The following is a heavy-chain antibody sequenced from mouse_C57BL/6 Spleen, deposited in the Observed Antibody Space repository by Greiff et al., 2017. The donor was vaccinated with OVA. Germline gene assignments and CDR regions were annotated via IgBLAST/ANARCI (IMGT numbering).Heavy chain of an antibody. CDR1: GSTFTSYW. D-gene: IGHD2-13*01. J-gene: IGHJ1*03. CDR2: FHPHSGST. V-gene: IGHV1-64*01. CDR3: ARRPGCDRYVDV. Sequence: QVQLQQPGAELVKPGASVKLSCKASGSTFTSYWMHWVKQRPGKGLEWIGMFHPHSGSTNFNERFRGKATLTVDKSSSTAYMQISSLTSEATAVYYGARRPGCDRYVDVCGRGTTVTVSS.